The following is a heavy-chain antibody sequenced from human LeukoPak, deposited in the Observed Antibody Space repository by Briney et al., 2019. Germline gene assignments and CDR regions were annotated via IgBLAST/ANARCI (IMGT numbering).Heavy chain of an antibody. V-gene: IGHV4-30-2*01. D-gene: IGHD4-17*01. CDR3: ARGDYGDYVGYFDY. J-gene: IGHJ4*02. CDR2: IYHSGST. CDR1: GGPISSGGYS. Sequence: PSQTLSLTCAVSGGPISSGGYSWSWIWQPPGKGLEWIGYIYHSGSTYYNPSLKSRVTISVDRSKNQFSLKLSSVTAADTAVYYCARGDYGDYVGYFDYWGQGTLVTVSS.